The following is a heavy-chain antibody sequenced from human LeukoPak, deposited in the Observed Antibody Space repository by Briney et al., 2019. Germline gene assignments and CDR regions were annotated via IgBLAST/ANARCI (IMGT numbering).Heavy chain of an antibody. CDR1: GFTFSSYA. J-gene: IGHJ4*02. CDR3: AKYECSSTSCHSTDY. D-gene: IGHD2-2*01. V-gene: IGHV3-23*01. Sequence: PGGSLRLSCAASGFTFSSYAMSWVRQAPGKGLEWVSAISGSGGSTYYADSVKGRFTISRDNSKNTLYLQMNSLRAEDTAVYYCAKYECSSTSCHSTDYWGQGTVVTVSS. CDR2: ISGSGGST.